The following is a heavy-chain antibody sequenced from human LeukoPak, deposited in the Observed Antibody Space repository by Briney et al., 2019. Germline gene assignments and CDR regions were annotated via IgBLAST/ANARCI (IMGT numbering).Heavy chain of an antibody. D-gene: IGHD4-23*01. CDR3: ARGGVATAWGAFDV. CDR1: GFSFSNAW. Sequence: GGSLRLSCAASGFSFSNAWMSWVRQAPGEGLEWVAVIYYDGNQKYYGDSVKGRFTVSRDVSENMLYLQMSSLRADDTAVYYCARGGVATAWGAFDVWGQGTMVTVSS. CDR2: IYYDGNQK. V-gene: IGHV3-33*08. J-gene: IGHJ3*01.